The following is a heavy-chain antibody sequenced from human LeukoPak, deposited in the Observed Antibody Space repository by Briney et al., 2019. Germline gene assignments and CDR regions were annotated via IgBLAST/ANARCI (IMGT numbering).Heavy chain of an antibody. CDR2: MNPNSGNT. Sequence: ASVKVSCKASGYTFTSYDINWVRQATGQGLEWMGWMNPNSGNTGYAQKFQGRVTMTRNTSISTAYMELSSLRAEDTAVYYCAKGDHDYGDSRGAFDIWGQGTMVTVSS. CDR1: GYTFTSYD. D-gene: IGHD4-17*01. J-gene: IGHJ3*02. CDR3: AKGDHDYGDSRGAFDI. V-gene: IGHV1-8*01.